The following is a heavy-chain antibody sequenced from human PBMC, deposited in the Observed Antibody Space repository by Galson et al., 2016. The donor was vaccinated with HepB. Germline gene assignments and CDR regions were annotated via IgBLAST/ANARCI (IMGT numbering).Heavy chain of an antibody. CDR1: GFTFSSYA. Sequence: SLRLSCAASGFTFSSYAMSWVRQSPVTGLEWVSTVSTNGGSTYYADSVKGRFTISRDNSKNTLFLQMNSLRAEDTAVYYCAKGPGYNGMDVWGQGTTVTVSS. CDR3: AKGPGYNGMDV. J-gene: IGHJ6*02. CDR2: VSTNGGST. V-gene: IGHV3-23*01.